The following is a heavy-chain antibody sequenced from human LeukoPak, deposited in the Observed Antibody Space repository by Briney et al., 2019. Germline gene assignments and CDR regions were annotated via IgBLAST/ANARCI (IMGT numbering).Heavy chain of an antibody. Sequence: GGSLRLSCAASGFTFSSYSMNWVRQAPGKGLEWVSYISSSSSTIYYADSVKGRFTISRDNAKNSLYLQMNSLRDEDTAVYYCVRDGRLNWNKPYDAFDIWGQGTMVTVSS. CDR1: GFTFSSYS. J-gene: IGHJ3*02. D-gene: IGHD1-20*01. V-gene: IGHV3-48*02. CDR2: ISSSSSTI. CDR3: VRDGRLNWNKPYDAFDI.